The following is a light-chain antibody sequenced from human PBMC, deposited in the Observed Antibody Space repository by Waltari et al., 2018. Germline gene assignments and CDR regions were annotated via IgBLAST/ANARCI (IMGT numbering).Light chain of an antibody. Sequence: DIQMTQSPSSVSASVGDRVSITCRASQGVSNWLAWYQQKPGKAPKLLIYAASSLQSGVPPRFSGSGSGTDFTLTISSLQPEDFATYYCQQANSFPITFGQGTRLEIK. CDR1: QGVSNW. CDR3: QQANSFPIT. V-gene: IGKV1-12*01. CDR2: AAS. J-gene: IGKJ5*01.